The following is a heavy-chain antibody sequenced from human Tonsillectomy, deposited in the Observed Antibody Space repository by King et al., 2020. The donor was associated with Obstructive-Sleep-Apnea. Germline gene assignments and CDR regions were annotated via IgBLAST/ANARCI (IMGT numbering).Heavy chain of an antibody. J-gene: IGHJ5*02. Sequence: TLKESGPTLVKPTQTLTLTCTFSGFSLSTSGVGVGWIRQPPGKALEWLALIYWDDDKRYSPSLKSRLTITQDTSKNQVVLTITNMDPVDTATYYCAHTSGYYDMLTGYYKRGWFDPWGQGTLVTVSS. CDR3: AHTSGYYDMLTGYYKRGWFDP. D-gene: IGHD3-9*01. CDR1: GFSLSTSGVG. V-gene: IGHV2-5*02. CDR2: IYWDDDK.